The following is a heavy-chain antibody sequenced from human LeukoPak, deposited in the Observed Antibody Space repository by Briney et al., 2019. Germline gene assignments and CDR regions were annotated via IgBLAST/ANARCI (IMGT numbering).Heavy chain of an antibody. Sequence: GGSLRLSCAASGFTFSSYGMHWVRQAPGKGLEWVAVISYDGSNKYYADSVKGRFTISRDNSKNTLYLQMNSLRAEDTAVYYCANLGVADPWDAFDIWGQGTMVTVSS. CDR2: ISYDGSNK. V-gene: IGHV3-30*18. CDR1: GFTFSSYG. CDR3: ANLGVADPWDAFDI. D-gene: IGHD6-19*01. J-gene: IGHJ3*02.